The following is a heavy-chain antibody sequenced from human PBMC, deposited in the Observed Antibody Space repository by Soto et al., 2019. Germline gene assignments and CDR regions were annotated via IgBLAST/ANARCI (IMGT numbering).Heavy chain of an antibody. CDR2: SYYSGTT. Sequence: PSETLSLTCTVSGASISVHSYYWTWIRQPPGKGLEWIGSSYYSGTTYFNPSLKSRATISVDTSKNQFSLRLTSVTAADTAIYYCTSRYDWNYNYFDPWGPGXLVTVYS. V-gene: IGHV4-39*01. CDR3: TSRYDWNYNYFDP. J-gene: IGHJ5*02. CDR1: GASISVHSYY. D-gene: IGHD3-16*01.